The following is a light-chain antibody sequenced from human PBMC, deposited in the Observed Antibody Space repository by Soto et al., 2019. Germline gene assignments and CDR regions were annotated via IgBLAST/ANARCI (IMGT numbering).Light chain of an antibody. Sequence: QSALTQPASVSGSPGQSITFSCTGTSNDVGGYNYVSWYQQHPGKAPELLIYDVSDRPSGVSHRFSGSKSGVTASLTISGLQADDEADYYCSSYSAGGTDVIFGGGTKLNVL. CDR2: DVS. J-gene: IGLJ2*01. CDR1: SNDVGGYNY. CDR3: SSYSAGGTDVI. V-gene: IGLV2-14*03.